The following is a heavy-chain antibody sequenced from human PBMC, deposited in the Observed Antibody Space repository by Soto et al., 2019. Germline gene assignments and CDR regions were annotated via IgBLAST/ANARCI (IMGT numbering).Heavy chain of an antibody. CDR1: GGTFSSYT. CDR3: ARQEEWERRGYYYYGMDV. CDR2: IIPILGIA. Sequence: QVQLVQSGAEVKKPGSSVKVSCKASGGTFSSYTISWVRQAPGQGLEWMGRIIPILGIANYAQKFQGRVTITADKSTSTAYMELSSLRSEDTAVYYCARQEEWERRGYYYYGMDVWGQGTTVTVSS. V-gene: IGHV1-69*02. J-gene: IGHJ6*02. D-gene: IGHD1-26*01.